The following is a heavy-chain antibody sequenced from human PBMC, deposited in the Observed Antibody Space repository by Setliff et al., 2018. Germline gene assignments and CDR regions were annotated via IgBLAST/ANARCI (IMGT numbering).Heavy chain of an antibody. CDR1: GGSVRGYY. Sequence: PSETLSLTCTVSGGSVRGYYWSWIRQPPGKGLEWIGYMYYSGDTNYNPSLKSRVTISVDMSKNQFSLELRSVTAADTAVYYCARLPPLHTPMALTFDYWGQGILVTVSS. CDR3: ARLPPLHTPMALTFDY. V-gene: IGHV4-59*08. D-gene: IGHD5-18*01. CDR2: MYYSGDT. J-gene: IGHJ4*02.